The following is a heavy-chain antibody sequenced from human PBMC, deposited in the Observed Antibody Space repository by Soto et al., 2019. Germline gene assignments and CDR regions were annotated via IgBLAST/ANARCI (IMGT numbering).Heavy chain of an antibody. CDR1: GFSFSTVG. CDR2: ISHDGNRQ. J-gene: IGHJ4*02. CDR3: AKDRGYINSPFDL. V-gene: IGHV3-30*18. D-gene: IGHD6-25*01. Sequence: GGSLRLSCEASGFSFSTVGMHWVRQAPGKGLEWVVLISHDGNRQFYAESVKGRFTVSRDNSRDTVSLEMNGLRPEDTAIYYCAKDRGYINSPFDLWGQGALVTVSS.